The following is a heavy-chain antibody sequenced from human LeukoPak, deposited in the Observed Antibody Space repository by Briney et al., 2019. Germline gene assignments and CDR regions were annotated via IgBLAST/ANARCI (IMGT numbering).Heavy chain of an antibody. Sequence: PGGSLRLSCAASGFSFSTYGMFWVRQAPGKGLEWVGVISYDGSNQYYADSVKGRFTISRDNSKNTLYLQMDNLRAEDTAVYYCAKGDFWNGLGEYFLYWGQGILVTVSS. CDR2: ISYDGSNQ. J-gene: IGHJ1*01. D-gene: IGHD3-3*01. V-gene: IGHV3-33*05. CDR3: AKGDFWNGLGEYFLY. CDR1: GFSFSTYG.